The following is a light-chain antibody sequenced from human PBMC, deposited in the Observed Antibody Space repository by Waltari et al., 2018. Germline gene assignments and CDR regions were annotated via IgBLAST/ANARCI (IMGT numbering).Light chain of an antibody. Sequence: EIVMTPSPATLAVSPGVRVTLSCRASRNVRTNLAWYQHKPGQTPRLLISGASTRALGVPDRFSGAGSGTDFTLTISSLRSEDFAVYYCQQYDDSSPWTFGQGTKVEIK. CDR2: GAS. CDR3: QQYDDSSPWT. V-gene: IGKV3-15*01. CDR1: RNVRTN. J-gene: IGKJ1*01.